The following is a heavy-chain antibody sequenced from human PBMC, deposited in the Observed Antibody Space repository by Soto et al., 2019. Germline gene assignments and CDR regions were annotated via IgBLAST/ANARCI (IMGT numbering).Heavy chain of an antibody. CDR1: GGSIDSANYY. Sequence: PSETLSLTCRVSGGSIDSANYYWTWIRQLPGKGPEWIGNIYYSGTTFYNPSLKSRLTISIDTSRNQFSLQLTSVTAADTAVYFCARDQGYRDFFSASHYYYNMDIWGPGTSVTVSS. V-gene: IGHV4-30-4*01. CDR3: ARDQGYRDFFSASHYYYNMDI. J-gene: IGHJ6*02. CDR2: IYYSGTT. D-gene: IGHD3-3*01.